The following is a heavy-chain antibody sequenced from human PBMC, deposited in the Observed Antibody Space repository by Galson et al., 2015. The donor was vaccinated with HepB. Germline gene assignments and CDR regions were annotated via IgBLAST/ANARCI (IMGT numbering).Heavy chain of an antibody. V-gene: IGHV4-4*02. J-gene: IGHJ3*02. CDR1: GGSISSSNW. D-gene: IGHD5-18*01. CDR3: ARDGQARYSYGSNAFDI. CDR2: IYHSGST. Sequence: ETLSLTCAVSGGSISSSNWWSWVRQPPGKGLERIGEIYHSGSTNYNPSLKSRVTISVDKSKNQFSLKLSSVTAADTAVYYCARDGQARYSYGSNAFDIWGQGTMVTVSS.